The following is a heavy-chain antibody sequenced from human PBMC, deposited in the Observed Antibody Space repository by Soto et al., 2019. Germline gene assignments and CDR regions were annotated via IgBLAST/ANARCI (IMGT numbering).Heavy chain of an antibody. D-gene: IGHD4-17*01. CDR2: ISWNSGSI. V-gene: IGHV3-9*01. CDR1: GFTFDDYA. Sequence: GGSLRLSCAASGFTFDDYAMHRVRQAPGKGLEWVSGISWNSGSIGYADSVKGRFTISRDNAKNSLYLQMNSLRAEDTALYYCAKDLYGDYEYYFDYWGQGTLVTVSS. CDR3: AKDLYGDYEYYFDY. J-gene: IGHJ4*02.